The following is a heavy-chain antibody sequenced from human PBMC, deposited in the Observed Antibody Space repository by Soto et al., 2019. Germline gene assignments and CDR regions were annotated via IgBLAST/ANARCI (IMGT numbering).Heavy chain of an antibody. CDR2: IFPGDSDT. V-gene: IGHV5-51*01. J-gene: IGHJ6*03. D-gene: IGHD5-12*01. CDR3: ARLEWLRSSPNYYYYYMDV. CDR1: GYSFTSYW. Sequence: PGESLKISCKGSGYSFTSYWIGWVRQMPGKGLDCMGIIFPGDSDTRYSPSFQGQVTISADKSISTAYLQRSSLKASDTAMFYCARLEWLRSSPNYYYYYMDVWGKGTTVTVSS.